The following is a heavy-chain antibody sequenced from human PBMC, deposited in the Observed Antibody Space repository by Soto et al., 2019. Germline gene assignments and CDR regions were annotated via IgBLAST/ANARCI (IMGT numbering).Heavy chain of an antibody. CDR2: IIPIFNST. D-gene: IGHD2-2*02. J-gene: IGHJ4*02. CDR3: AREGRGKKAGYNGLVSLGY. V-gene: IGHV1-69*06. Sequence: ASVKVSCKVSGSRFSNYVISWVRQAPGHGLEWLGRIIPIFNSTKYAQSFQGRVTITADKSTSTAFLELSSLRSDDTAVYYCAREGRGKKAGYNGLVSLGYWGQGTLVTVSS. CDR1: GSRFSNYV.